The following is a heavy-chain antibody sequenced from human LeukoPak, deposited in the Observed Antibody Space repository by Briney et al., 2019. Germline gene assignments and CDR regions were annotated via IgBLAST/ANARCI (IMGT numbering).Heavy chain of an antibody. CDR1: GGSFSGYY. CDR3: ASRGYNWNG. Sequence: SETLSLTCAVYGGSFSGYYWSWIRQPPGKGLGWIGEINHSGSTNYNPSLKSRVTISVDTSKNQFSLKLSSVTAADTAVYYCASRGYNWNGWGQGTLVTVSS. J-gene: IGHJ4*02. V-gene: IGHV4-34*01. CDR2: INHSGST. D-gene: IGHD1-20*01.